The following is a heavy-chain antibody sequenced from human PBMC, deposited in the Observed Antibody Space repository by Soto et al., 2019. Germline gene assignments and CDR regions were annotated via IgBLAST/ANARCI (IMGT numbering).Heavy chain of an antibody. CDR1: GFTVSSNY. D-gene: IGHD2-15*01. J-gene: IGHJ6*03. Sequence: GGSLRLSYAASGFTVSSNYMSWVRQAPGKGLEWVSVIYSGGSTYYADSVKGRFTISRDNSKNTLYLQMNSLRAEDTAVYYCASMDIVVVVAATRYMDVWGKGTTVTVSS. V-gene: IGHV3-66*01. CDR2: IYSGGST. CDR3: ASMDIVVVVAATRYMDV.